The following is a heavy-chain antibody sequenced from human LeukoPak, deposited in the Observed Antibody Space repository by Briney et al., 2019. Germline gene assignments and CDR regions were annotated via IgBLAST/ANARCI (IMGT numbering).Heavy chain of an antibody. D-gene: IGHD6-13*01. Sequence: VKPSATLSLTCTVSGGSISSYYWSWIRQPPGKGLEWIGYIYYSGTTNYNPSLKSRVTISVDTSKNQFSLKLSSVTAADTAVYYCARGVYIAAAQYGYWGQGTLVTVSS. V-gene: IGHV4-59*01. J-gene: IGHJ4*02. CDR3: ARGVYIAAAQYGY. CDR1: GGSISSYY. CDR2: IYYSGTT.